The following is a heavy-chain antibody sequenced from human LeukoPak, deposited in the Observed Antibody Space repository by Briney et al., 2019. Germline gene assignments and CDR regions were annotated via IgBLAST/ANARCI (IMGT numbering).Heavy chain of an antibody. Sequence: PGGSLRLSCAASGFTFSSYWMSWVRQTTGKGLEWVSGIGTAGDPYYLDSVKGRFTISRENAKNSLYLQMNSLRAGDTAVYYCARSRTLWGAFDIWGQGTMVTVSS. J-gene: IGHJ3*02. CDR1: GFTFSSYW. V-gene: IGHV3-13*05. CDR2: IGTAGDP. CDR3: ARSRTLWGAFDI. D-gene: IGHD2-21*01.